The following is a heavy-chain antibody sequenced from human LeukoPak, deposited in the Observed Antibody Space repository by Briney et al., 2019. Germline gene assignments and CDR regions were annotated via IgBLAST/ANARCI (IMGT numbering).Heavy chain of an antibody. J-gene: IGHJ4*02. CDR3: AREGSSGYYDY. V-gene: IGHV4-59*01. Sequence: PSETLSLTCTVSGGSISSYYWSWIPQPPGKGLEWIGYIYYSGSTNYNPSPKSRVTISVDTSKNQFSLKLSSVTAADTAVYYCAREGSSGYYDYWGQGTLVTVSS. CDR2: IYYSGST. D-gene: IGHD3-22*01. CDR1: GGSISSYY.